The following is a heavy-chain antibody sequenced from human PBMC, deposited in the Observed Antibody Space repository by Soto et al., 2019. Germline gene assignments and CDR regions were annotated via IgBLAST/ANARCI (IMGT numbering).Heavy chain of an antibody. CDR3: ARVNYYATYGYRDGPYYFDY. CDR2: IYNTGST. J-gene: IGHJ4*02. Sequence: QVRLQESGPGLVKPSQTLSLTCTVSGASISSGGYYWSWIRQPPGRGLEFIGHIYNTGSTNYNPSLKSRITMSLDTSKNHFSLRLGSVTAAATAMYYCARVNYYATYGYRDGPYYFDYWGQGALVTVSS. V-gene: IGHV4-31*03. CDR1: GASISSGGYY. D-gene: IGHD3-10*01.